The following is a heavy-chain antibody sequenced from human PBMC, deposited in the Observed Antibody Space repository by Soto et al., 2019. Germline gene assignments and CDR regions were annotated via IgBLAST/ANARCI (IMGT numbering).Heavy chain of an antibody. J-gene: IGHJ4*02. Sequence: QVQLVESGGGVVQPGRSLRLSCAASGFTFSSYAMHWVRQAPGKGLEWVAVISYDGSNKYYADSVKGRFTISRDNSKNTLYLQMNSLRAEDTAVYYCARDLVRGYSSCWFDYWGQGTLVTVSS. CDR3: ARDLVRGYSSCWFDY. CDR2: ISYDGSNK. V-gene: IGHV3-30-3*01. D-gene: IGHD6-19*01. CDR1: GFTFSSYA.